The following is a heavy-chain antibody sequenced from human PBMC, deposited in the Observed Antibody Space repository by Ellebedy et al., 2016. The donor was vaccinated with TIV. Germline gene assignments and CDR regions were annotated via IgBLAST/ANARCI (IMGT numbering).Heavy chain of an antibody. CDR2: ISGSGRST. J-gene: IGHJ6*02. Sequence: PGGSLRLSCAASGFNFNKYAMSWVRQAPGRGLEWVSAISGSGRSTYNADFLEGRFTISRDNSKKILYLQMNSLRPEDTAIYYCVKDIGEWPYYYGLDVWGQGTAVTVSS. CDR3: VKDIGEWPYYYGLDV. V-gene: IGHV3-23*01. D-gene: IGHD3-10*01. CDR1: GFNFNKYA.